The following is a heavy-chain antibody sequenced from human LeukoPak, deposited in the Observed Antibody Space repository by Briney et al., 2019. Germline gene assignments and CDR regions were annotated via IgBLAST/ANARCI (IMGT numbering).Heavy chain of an antibody. CDR3: AGHPAGSYGYYFDY. J-gene: IGHJ4*02. CDR2: IYHSGST. CDR1: GGSISSSNW. D-gene: IGHD5-18*01. Sequence: SGTLSLTCAVSGGSISSSNWWSWVRQPPGKGLEWIGEIYHSGSTNYNPSLKSRVTISVDKSKNQFSLKLSSVTAADTAVYYCAGHPAGSYGYYFDYWGQGTLVTVSS. V-gene: IGHV4-4*02.